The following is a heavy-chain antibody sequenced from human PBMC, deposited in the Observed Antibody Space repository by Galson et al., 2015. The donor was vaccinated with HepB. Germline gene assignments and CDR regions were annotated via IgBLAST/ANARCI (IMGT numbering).Heavy chain of an antibody. CDR3: AKDTFGLELLFGSYGMDV. D-gene: IGHD1-7*01. Sequence: SLRLSCAASGFTFSSYGMHWVRQAPGKGLEWVSGISWNSGSIGYADSVKGRFTISRDNAKNSLYLQMNSLRAEDTALYYCAKDTFGLELLFGSYGMDVWGQGTTVTVSS. J-gene: IGHJ6*02. CDR2: ISWNSGSI. V-gene: IGHV3-9*01. CDR1: GFTFSSYG.